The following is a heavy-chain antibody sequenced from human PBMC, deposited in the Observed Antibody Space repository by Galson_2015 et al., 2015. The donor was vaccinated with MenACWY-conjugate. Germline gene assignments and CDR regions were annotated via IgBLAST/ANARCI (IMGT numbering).Heavy chain of an antibody. CDR3: ARGGAVVTSSKYFQK. D-gene: IGHD2-21*02. Sequence: ETLSLTCTVSGGFSSAYYWSWIRQPPGKELEWIGYIYNNENTNYNPSLKSRVTISLNTPKNQFSLNLTSVTAADTAVYYCARGGAVVTSSKYFQKWGQGTPVTVSS. CDR1: GGFSSAYY. V-gene: IGHV4-59*01. CDR2: IYNNENT. J-gene: IGHJ1*01.